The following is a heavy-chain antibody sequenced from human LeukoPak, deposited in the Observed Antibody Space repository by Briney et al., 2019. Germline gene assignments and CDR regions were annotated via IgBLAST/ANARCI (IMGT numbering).Heavy chain of an antibody. Sequence: SQTLSLTCTVSGGSISSGGYYWSWIRQHPGKGLEWIGYIYYSGSTYYNPSLKSRVTISVDTSKNQFSLKLSSVTAADTAVYYCASGIYDWDAFDIWGQGTMVTVSS. D-gene: IGHD3-16*01. CDR2: IYYSGST. CDR1: GGSISSGGYY. CDR3: ASGIYDWDAFDI. V-gene: IGHV4-31*03. J-gene: IGHJ3*02.